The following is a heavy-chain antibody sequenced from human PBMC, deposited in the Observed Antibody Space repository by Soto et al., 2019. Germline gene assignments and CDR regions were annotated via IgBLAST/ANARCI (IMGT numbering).Heavy chain of an antibody. D-gene: IGHD6-13*01. CDR1: GFTFSSYW. CDR2: IKQDGSEK. CDR3: ARGPGYSSSWYFSDPGFDP. Sequence: GSLRLSCAASGFTFSSYWMSWVRQAPGKGLEWVANIKQDGSEKYYVDSVKGRFTISRDNAKNSLYLQMNSLRAEDTAVYYCARGPGYSSSWYFSDPGFDPWGQGTLVTVSS. V-gene: IGHV3-7*03. J-gene: IGHJ5*02.